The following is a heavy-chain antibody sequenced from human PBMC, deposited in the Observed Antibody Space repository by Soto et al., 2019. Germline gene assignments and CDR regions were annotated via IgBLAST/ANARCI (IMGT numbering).Heavy chain of an antibody. J-gene: IGHJ4*02. V-gene: IGHV4-39*01. Sequence: SDTLSLTFTVSGDSINTSNYYWGWVRQPPGTGVELVGSVFYNGTTYYSPSLKSRVTISLATSRTQFSLRLESVTAADPAVYYCARPVVASPVANXWGQVTLVTVSX. D-gene: IGHD2-15*01. CDR3: ARPVVASPVANX. CDR1: GDSINTSNYY. CDR2: VFYNGTT.